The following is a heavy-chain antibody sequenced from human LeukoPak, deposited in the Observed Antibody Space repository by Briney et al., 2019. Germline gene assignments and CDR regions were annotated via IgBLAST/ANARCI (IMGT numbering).Heavy chain of an antibody. CDR2: INSDGSST. D-gene: IGHD4-17*01. CDR3: ARDPYNGYYGDDYYYYMDV. CDR1: GFTFDDYA. Sequence: GGSLRLSCAVSGFTFDDYAMHWVRQVPGKGLVWVSRINSDGSSTGYADSVKGRFTISRDNAKNTLYLQMNSLRAEDTAVYYCARDPYNGYYGDDYYYYMDVWGKGTTVTISS. V-gene: IGHV3-74*01. J-gene: IGHJ6*03.